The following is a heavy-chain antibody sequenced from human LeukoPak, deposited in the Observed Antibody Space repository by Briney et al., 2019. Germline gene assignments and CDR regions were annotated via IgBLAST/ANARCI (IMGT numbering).Heavy chain of an antibody. CDR2: ISSSSSYI. CDR1: GFTFSSYS. D-gene: IGHD1-1*01. J-gene: IGHJ3*02. CDR3: AREPMYGTFDT. Sequence: GGSLRLSCAASGFTFSSYSMNWVRQAPGKGLEWVSSISSSSSYIYYADSVKGRFTISRDNAKNSLYLQMNSLRAEDMAVYYCAREPMYGTFDTWGQGTMVTVSS. V-gene: IGHV3-21*01.